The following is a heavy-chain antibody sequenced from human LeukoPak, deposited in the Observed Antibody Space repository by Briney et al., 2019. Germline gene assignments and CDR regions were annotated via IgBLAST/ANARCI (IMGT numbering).Heavy chain of an antibody. V-gene: IGHV3-64*01. J-gene: IGHJ4*02. CDR1: GFTFSIYA. D-gene: IGHD3-22*01. Sequence: GGSLRLSCAASGFTFSIYAMHWVRQAPGKGLEYVSAISSNGGSTYYANSVKGRFTISRDNSKNTLYLQMGSLRAEDMAVYYCARVRITMIVDYYFDYWGQGTLVTVSS. CDR3: ARVRITMIVDYYFDY. CDR2: ISSNGGST.